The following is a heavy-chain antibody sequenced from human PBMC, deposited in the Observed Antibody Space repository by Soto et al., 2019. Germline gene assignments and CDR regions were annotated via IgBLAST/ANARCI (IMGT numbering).Heavy chain of an antibody. D-gene: IGHD6-6*01. CDR3: ARLNNEYSSSSSWFDP. Sequence: SETLSLTCTVSGGSISSYYWSWIRQPPGKGLEWIGYIYYSGSTNYNPSLKSRVTISVDTSKNQFSLKLSSVTAADTAVYYCARLNNEYSSSSSWFDPWGQGTLVTVSS. CDR2: IYYSGST. CDR1: GGSISSYY. V-gene: IGHV4-59*08. J-gene: IGHJ5*02.